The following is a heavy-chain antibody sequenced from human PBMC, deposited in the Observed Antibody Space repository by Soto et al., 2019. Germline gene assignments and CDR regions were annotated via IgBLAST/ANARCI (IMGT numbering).Heavy chain of an antibody. Sequence: PGGSLRLSCTPSGFIFSDYSMNWVRQAPGKGLEWISCITTTSSTMYYADSVKGRFTISRDNAKNSLYLQMNSLRDEDTAVYYCARDSSGRQYYGMDVWGQGTTVTVSS. CDR3: ARDSSGRQYYGMDV. CDR2: ITTTSSTM. J-gene: IGHJ6*02. D-gene: IGHD3-22*01. V-gene: IGHV3-48*02. CDR1: GFIFSDYS.